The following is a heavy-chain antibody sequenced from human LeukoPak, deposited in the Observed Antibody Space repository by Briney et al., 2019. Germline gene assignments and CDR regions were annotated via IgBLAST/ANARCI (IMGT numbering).Heavy chain of an antibody. Sequence: PGGSLRLSCAASGFTFSSYGMHWVRQAPGKGLEWGAVISYDGSNKYYADSVKGRFTISRDNSKNTLYLQMNSLRAEDTAVYYCARDEDLDSSSWYLIYPWGQGTLVTVSS. CDR1: GFTFSSYG. J-gene: IGHJ5*02. CDR2: ISYDGSNK. CDR3: ARDEDLDSSSWYLIYP. D-gene: IGHD6-13*01. V-gene: IGHV3-30*03.